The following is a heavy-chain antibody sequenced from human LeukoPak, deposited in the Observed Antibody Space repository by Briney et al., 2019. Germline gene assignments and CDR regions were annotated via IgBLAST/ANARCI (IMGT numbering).Heavy chain of an antibody. CDR3: ARDCLVLIPAAMSGFDP. J-gene: IGHJ5*02. V-gene: IGHV1-18*01. Sequence: ASVKVSCKASGYTFTSYGISWVRQAPGQGLEWMGWISAYNGDTNYAQKLQGRVTMTTDTSTSTAYMELRSLRSDDTAVYYCARDCLVLIPAAMSGFDPWGQGTLVTVSS. CDR1: GYTFTSYG. D-gene: IGHD2-2*01. CDR2: ISAYNGDT.